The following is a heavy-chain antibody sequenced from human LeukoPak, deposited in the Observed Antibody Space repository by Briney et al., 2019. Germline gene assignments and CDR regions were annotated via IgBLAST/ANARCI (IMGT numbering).Heavy chain of an antibody. CDR2: IDRGGSK. V-gene: IGHV3-53*01. Sequence: GGSLRLSCAASGFTVTSNYMNWVRQAPGKGLEWVSVIDRGGSKYYADSVKGRFTISRDNARKSLYLQMNSLRAEDTAIYYCARDSDVHCSGGSCTNFDYWGQGTRVTVSS. CDR3: ARDSDVHCSGGSCTNFDY. CDR1: GFTVTSNY. J-gene: IGHJ4*02. D-gene: IGHD2-15*01.